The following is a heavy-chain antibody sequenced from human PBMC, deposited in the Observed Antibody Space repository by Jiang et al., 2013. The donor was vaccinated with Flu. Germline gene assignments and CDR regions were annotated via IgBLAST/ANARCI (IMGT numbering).Heavy chain of an antibody. CDR3: ARFRDFRCDDP. CDR2: ISVTGISK. Sequence: EVQLLESGGGLVQPGGSLRLSCAASGFTLNTYAMTWVRQTPGMGLEWVSTISVTGISKYYADSVKGRFTISKDNSKNTLYLQMNSLRAEDTAIYYCARFRDFRCDDPWGQGTLVTVSS. CDR1: GFTLNTYA. D-gene: IGHD3-10*01. J-gene: IGHJ5*02. V-gene: IGHV3-23*01.